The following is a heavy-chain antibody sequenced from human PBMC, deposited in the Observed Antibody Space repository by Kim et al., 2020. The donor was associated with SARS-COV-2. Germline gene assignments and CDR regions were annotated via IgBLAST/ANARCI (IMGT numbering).Heavy chain of an antibody. Sequence: GGSLRLSCAASGFTFSSYGMHWVRQAPGKGLEWVAVIWYDGSNKYYADSVKGRFTISRDNSKNTLYLQMNSLRAEDTAVYYCAREYYDFWSGSNSYYYYYGMDVWGQGTTVTVSS. V-gene: IGHV3-33*01. D-gene: IGHD3-3*01. J-gene: IGHJ6*02. CDR3: AREYYDFWSGSNSYYYYYGMDV. CDR2: IWYDGSNK. CDR1: GFTFSSYG.